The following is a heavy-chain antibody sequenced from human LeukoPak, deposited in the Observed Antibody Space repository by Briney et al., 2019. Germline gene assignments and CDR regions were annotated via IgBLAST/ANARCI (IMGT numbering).Heavy chain of an antibody. Sequence: SETLSPTCTVSGVSISSGDYYWSWIRQPPGKCLEWIGYIYASGSNYYNPSLKSRAIVSLDTSKNQLSLGLGAVTAADTAVYYCARPYYYDSRIDPWGQGTLVTVSS. D-gene: IGHD3-22*01. CDR1: GVSISSGDYY. CDR2: IYASGSN. CDR3: ARPYYYDSRIDP. V-gene: IGHV4-30-4*01. J-gene: IGHJ5*02.